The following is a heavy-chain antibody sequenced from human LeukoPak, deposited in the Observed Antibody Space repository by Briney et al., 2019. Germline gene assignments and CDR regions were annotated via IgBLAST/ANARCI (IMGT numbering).Heavy chain of an antibody. D-gene: IGHD3-22*01. CDR1: GFTFSSYG. Sequence: GGSLRLSCAAPGFTFSSYGMHWVRPASGKGLEWVAFIRYDGSNKYYAVSEKGRFTISRDNSNNTLYLKMNSLRAEDTAVYYCAKLPYDSSGYYPLPYYYYYMDVWGKGTTVTISS. CDR2: IRYDGSNK. V-gene: IGHV3-30*02. J-gene: IGHJ6*03. CDR3: AKLPYDSSGYYPLPYYYYYMDV.